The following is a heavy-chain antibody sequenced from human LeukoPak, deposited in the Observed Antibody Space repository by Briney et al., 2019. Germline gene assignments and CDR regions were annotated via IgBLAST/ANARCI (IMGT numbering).Heavy chain of an antibody. CDR2: IYYSGST. V-gene: IGHV4-39*01. J-gene: IGHJ5*02. Sequence: SETLSLTCTVSGGSISSSSYYWGWIRQPPGKGLEWIGSIYYSGSTYYNQSPKSRVTISVDTSKNQFSLKLSSVTAADTAVYYCARHRYDYVWGSYRDWGGSSNWFDPWGQGTLVTVSS. D-gene: IGHD3-16*02. CDR1: GGSISSSSYY. CDR3: ARHRYDYVWGSYRDWGGSSNWFDP.